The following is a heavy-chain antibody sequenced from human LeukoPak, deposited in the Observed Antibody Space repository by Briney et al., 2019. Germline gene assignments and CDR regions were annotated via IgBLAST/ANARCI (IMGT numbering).Heavy chain of an antibody. CDR3: ARVSPIDWGGDCYDWFDP. V-gene: IGHV3-21*01. J-gene: IGHJ5*02. D-gene: IGHD2-21*02. Sequence: PGGSLRLSCAASGFTFSSYSMNWVRQAPGKGLEWVSSISSSSSYIYYADSVKGRFTISRDNAKNSLYLQTNSLRAEDTAVYYCARVSPIDWGGDCYDWFDPWGQGTLVTVSS. CDR2: ISSSSSYI. CDR1: GFTFSSYS.